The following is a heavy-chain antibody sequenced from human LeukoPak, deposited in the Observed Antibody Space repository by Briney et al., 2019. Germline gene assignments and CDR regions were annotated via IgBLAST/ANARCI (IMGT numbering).Heavy chain of an antibody. CDR3: ARGLDSSGYYYYMDV. Sequence: ASVKVSCKASGYTFTSYDINWVRQATGQGLEWMGWMNPNSGTTSYAQKFQGRVTMTRNTSISTAYMELSSLRSEDTAVYYCARGLDSSGYYYYMDVWGKGTTVTISS. D-gene: IGHD3-22*01. CDR2: MNPNSGTT. V-gene: IGHV1-8*01. J-gene: IGHJ6*03. CDR1: GYTFTSYD.